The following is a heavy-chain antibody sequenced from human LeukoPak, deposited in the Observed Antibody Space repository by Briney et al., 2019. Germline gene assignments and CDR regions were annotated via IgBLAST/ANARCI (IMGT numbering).Heavy chain of an antibody. Sequence: GGSLRLSCAASGFGVSTSWMSWVRQAPGKGLEWVANIKQDGSEKYYVDSVEGRFTISRDNAKNSVYLQMNSLRDEDTAVYYCTSLSNSYGMDVWGQGTTATVSS. CDR2: IKQDGSEK. CDR1: GFGVSTSW. V-gene: IGHV3-7*01. D-gene: IGHD2/OR15-2a*01. J-gene: IGHJ6*02. CDR3: TSLSNSYGMDV.